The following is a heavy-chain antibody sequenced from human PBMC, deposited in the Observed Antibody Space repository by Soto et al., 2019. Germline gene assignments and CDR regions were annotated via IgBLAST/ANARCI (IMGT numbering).Heavy chain of an antibody. CDR3: ARDGLDTAMGNAFDI. CDR2: IYYSGST. J-gene: IGHJ3*02. Sequence: QVQLQESGPGLVKPSETLSLTCTVSGGSVSSGSYYWSWIRQPPGKGLEWIGYIYYSGSTNYNPSLKSRVSISVDTSKNQFSLKLSSVTAADTAVYYCARDGLDTAMGNAFDIWGQGIMVTVSS. D-gene: IGHD5-18*01. CDR1: GGSVSSGSYY. V-gene: IGHV4-61*01.